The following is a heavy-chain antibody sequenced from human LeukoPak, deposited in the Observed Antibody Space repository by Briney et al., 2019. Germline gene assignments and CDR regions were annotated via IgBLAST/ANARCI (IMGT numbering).Heavy chain of an antibody. CDR3: ARGGYCSSTSCYQWFWDRFDY. Sequence: ASVWVSCKASGYTFTSYGISWVRQAPGQGLEWMGWISAYNVHTNYAQKLQGRVTMTTDTSTSTAYMELRSLRSDDTAVYYCARGGYCSSTSCYQWFWDRFDYWGHVIMVTLST. J-gene: IGHJ4*03. D-gene: IGHD2-2*01. CDR1: GYTFTSYG. V-gene: IGHV1-18*01. CDR2: ISAYNVHT.